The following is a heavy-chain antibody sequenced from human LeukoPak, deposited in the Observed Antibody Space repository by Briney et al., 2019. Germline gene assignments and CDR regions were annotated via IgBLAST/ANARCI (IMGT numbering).Heavy chain of an antibody. Sequence: GGSLRLSCAASGFTVSTNYMSWVRHAPGKGLEWVSVIYSGGSTYYSDSVKGRFTISRDNSKNTLYLQMNSLRAEDTAVYYCARYGSGYYTDFDCWGQGTLVTVSS. CDR3: ARYGSGYYTDFDC. J-gene: IGHJ4*02. D-gene: IGHD3-3*01. CDR1: GFTVSTNY. V-gene: IGHV3-53*01. CDR2: IYSGGST.